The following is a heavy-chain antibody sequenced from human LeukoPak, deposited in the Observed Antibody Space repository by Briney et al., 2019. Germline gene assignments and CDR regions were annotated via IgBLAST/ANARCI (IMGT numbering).Heavy chain of an antibody. CDR3: APRGDIEHSYGDGKWFDP. D-gene: IGHD5-18*01. V-gene: IGHV4-34*01. J-gene: IGHJ5*02. CDR1: GGSFSGYY. CDR2: SNHSGST. Sequence: SETLSLTCAVYGGSFSGYYWSWIRQPPGKGLEWIGESNHSGSTNYNASLKSRVTISVDTSKNQFSLRLSSVTAADTAVYYCAPRGDIEHSYGDGKWFDPWGQGTRVTVSS.